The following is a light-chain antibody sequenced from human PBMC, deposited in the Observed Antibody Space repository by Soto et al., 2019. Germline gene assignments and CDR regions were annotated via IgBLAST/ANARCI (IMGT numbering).Light chain of an antibody. J-gene: IGLJ1*01. CDR2: GVN. V-gene: IGLV2-23*02. CDR3: CSYATISTYL. CDR1: NNDIGSYNL. Sequence: QSALTQPASVSGSPGQSITISCTGTNNDIGSYNLVSWYQQHPGKAPKLMIYGVNKWPSGVSTRFSGSKSGNTASLTISGLQAEDEADYYCCSYATISTYLFGTGTKLTVL.